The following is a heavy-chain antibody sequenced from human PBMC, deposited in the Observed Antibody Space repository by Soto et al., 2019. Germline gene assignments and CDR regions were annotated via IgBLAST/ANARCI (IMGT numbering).Heavy chain of an antibody. Sequence: EVQLVQSGGGLVQPGGSLKLSCAASGFTFSGSTVHWVRQASGEGLQWVGRIRSKANDYATTYIASVKGRFTISRDDSRNTAYMQMSDLKTADTAVYYCTGGYCTGGTCYSGYFQHWGQGALVTVFS. CDR1: GFTFSGST. CDR2: IRSKANDYAT. V-gene: IGHV3-73*02. J-gene: IGHJ1*01. CDR3: TGGYCTGGTCYSGYFQH. D-gene: IGHD2-15*01.